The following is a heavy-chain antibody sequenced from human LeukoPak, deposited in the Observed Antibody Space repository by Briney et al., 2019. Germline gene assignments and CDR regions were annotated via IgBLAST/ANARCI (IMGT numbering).Heavy chain of an antibody. J-gene: IGHJ4*02. CDR2: INPNSGGT. D-gene: IGHD3-9*01. V-gene: IGHV1-2*02. Sequence: ASVKVSCKASGYTFTGYYMHWVRQAPGQGLEWMGWINPNSGGTNYAQKFQGRVTMTRDTSISTAYMELNSLRSEDTAVYYCARRWFFDYWGQGTLVTVSS. CDR1: GYTFTGYY. CDR3: ARRWFFDY.